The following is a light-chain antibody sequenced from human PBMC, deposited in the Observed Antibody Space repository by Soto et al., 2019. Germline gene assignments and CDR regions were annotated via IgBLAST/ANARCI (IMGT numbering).Light chain of an antibody. Sequence: EIVMTQSPATLSVSPGERATLSCRASQSVSDKLAWYQQKPGQAPRLLIYGAFNRATGIPARFSGSGSGTEFTLTISSLQSEDFAVSYCQQYNNWPLTFGGGTKVEIK. CDR1: QSVSDK. CDR2: GAF. V-gene: IGKV3-15*01. CDR3: QQYNNWPLT. J-gene: IGKJ4*01.